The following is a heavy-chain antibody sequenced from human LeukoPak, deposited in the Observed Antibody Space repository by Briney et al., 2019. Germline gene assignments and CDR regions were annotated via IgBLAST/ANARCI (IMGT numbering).Heavy chain of an antibody. V-gene: IGHV3-20*04. CDR1: GFTFSSYS. Sequence: GSLRLSCAASGFTFSSYSMNWVRQAPGKGLEWVSGINWNGGSTGYADSVKGRFTISRDNAKNSLYLQMNSLRAEDTALYYCASRGYCSSTSRCAGDYWGQGTLVIVSS. J-gene: IGHJ4*02. CDR3: ASRGYCSSTSRCAGDY. D-gene: IGHD2-2*01. CDR2: INWNGGST.